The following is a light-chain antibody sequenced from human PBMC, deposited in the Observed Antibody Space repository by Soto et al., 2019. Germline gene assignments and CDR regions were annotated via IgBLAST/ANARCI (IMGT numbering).Light chain of an antibody. CDR3: TSYTSSRTYV. Sequence: QSAMTKPASVSGSPGQSITVSCTGTSNDVGAYNYVSWYQQHPGTAPKLMIYDVSNRPSGVSNRFSGSKSGNTASLTISGLEPEDEADYYWTSYTSSRTYVFGTGTKLTVL. CDR2: DVS. V-gene: IGLV2-14*03. CDR1: SNDVGAYNY. J-gene: IGLJ1*01.